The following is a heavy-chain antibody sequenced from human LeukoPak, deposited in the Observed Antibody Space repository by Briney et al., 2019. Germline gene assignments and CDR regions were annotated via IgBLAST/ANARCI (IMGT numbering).Heavy chain of an antibody. Sequence: GGSLRLSCAASGFTFSRYWMSWVRQVPRKGLEWVANIKQDGGEKYYVDSVKGRFTISRDNAKNSLYQQVNSLRAEDTAVYYCARDKGDYDTSGSLFVFGGQGALVTVSS. J-gene: IGHJ4*02. CDR3: ARDKGDYDTSGSLFVF. V-gene: IGHV3-7*03. CDR1: GFTFSRYW. D-gene: IGHD3-22*01. CDR2: IKQDGGEK.